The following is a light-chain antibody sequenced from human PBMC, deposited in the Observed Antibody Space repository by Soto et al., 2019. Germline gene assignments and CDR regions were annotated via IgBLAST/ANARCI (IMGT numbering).Light chain of an antibody. J-gene: IGKJ1*01. V-gene: IGKV3-15*01. CDR2: GAS. CDR3: QQYFKWPPLT. CDR1: ETVATN. Sequence: VMTQSPATLSVSPGERATLSCWASETVATNLAWYQQKPGQAPRLLISGASTRAAGISDRFRGSGSGTEFTLTISSLRSEDSAIYYCQQYFKWPPLTVGQGTKVEI.